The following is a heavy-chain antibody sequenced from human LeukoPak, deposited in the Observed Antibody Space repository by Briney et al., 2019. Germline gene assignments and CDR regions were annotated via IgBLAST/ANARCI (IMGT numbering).Heavy chain of an antibody. CDR1: GGSFSGYY. Sequence: PSETLSLTCAVYGGSFSGYYWSWIRQPPGKGLEWIGEINHSGSTNYNPSLKSRVTMSVDTSKNQFSLKLSSVTAAGTAVYYCARDRSAYRYFDYWGQGTLVTVSS. V-gene: IGHV4-34*01. CDR3: ARDRSAYRYFDY. J-gene: IGHJ4*02. CDR2: INHSGST. D-gene: IGHD1-14*01.